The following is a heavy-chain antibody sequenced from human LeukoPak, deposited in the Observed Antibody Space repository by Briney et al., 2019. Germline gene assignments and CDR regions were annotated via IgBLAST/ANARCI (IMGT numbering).Heavy chain of an antibody. J-gene: IGHJ4*02. Sequence: SETLSLTCTASGGSISSYYWSWIRQPPGKGLEWIGYIYYSGSTKYNPSLKSRGTISVDTSKNQFSLRLSSVTAADTAVYYCARAFDSSGYLVPLDYWGQGTLVTVSS. CDR1: GGSISSYY. CDR2: IYYSGST. D-gene: IGHD3-22*01. V-gene: IGHV4-59*01. CDR3: ARAFDSSGYLVPLDY.